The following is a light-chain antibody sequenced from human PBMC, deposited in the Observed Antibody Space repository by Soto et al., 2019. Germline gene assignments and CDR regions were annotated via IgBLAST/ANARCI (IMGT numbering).Light chain of an antibody. Sequence: DIQMTQSPSSLSASVGDRVTITCRASQSISSYLYWYQQKPGKAPKLLIYAASSLQSGVPSRFRGSGSGTDFTLTISSLQPEDFATYYCQQSYSTPRTFGQGTKVEIK. CDR1: QSISSY. CDR3: QQSYSTPRT. V-gene: IGKV1-39*01. J-gene: IGKJ1*01. CDR2: AAS.